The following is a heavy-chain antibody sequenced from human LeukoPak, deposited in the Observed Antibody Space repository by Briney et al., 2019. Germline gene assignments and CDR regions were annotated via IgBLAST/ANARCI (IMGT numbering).Heavy chain of an antibody. J-gene: IGHJ5*02. CDR3: ARDRSYNWNYWFDP. D-gene: IGHD1-7*01. CDR1: GGSISSYY. CDR2: IYTSGST. Sequence: SETLSLTCTVSGGSISSYYWSWIRQPAGKGLEWIGRIYTSGSTNYSPSLKSRVTMSVDTSKNQFSLKLSSVTAADTAVYYCARDRSYNWNYWFDPWGQGTLVTVSS. V-gene: IGHV4-4*07.